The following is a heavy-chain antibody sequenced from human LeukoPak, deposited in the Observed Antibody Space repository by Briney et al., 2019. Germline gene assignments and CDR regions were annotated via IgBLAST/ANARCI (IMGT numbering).Heavy chain of an antibody. J-gene: IGHJ4*02. D-gene: IGHD2-8*01. CDR2: IYYSGST. V-gene: IGHV4-59*12. CDR3: ARGANCTNGVCYQAEAYYFDY. CDR1: GGSISSYY. Sequence: SETLSLTCTVSGGSISSYYWSWIRQPPGKGLEWIGYIYYSGSTNYNPSLKSRVTISVDTSKNQFSLKLSSVTAADTAVYYCARGANCTNGVCYQAEAYYFDYWGQGTLVTVSS.